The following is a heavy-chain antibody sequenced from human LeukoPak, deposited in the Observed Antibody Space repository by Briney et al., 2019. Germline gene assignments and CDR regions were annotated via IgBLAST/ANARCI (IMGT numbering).Heavy chain of an antibody. D-gene: IGHD2-15*01. Sequence: GESLKISCKASGYTFSSYWIGWVRQMPGKGLEWMGIIYPGDSDSRYSPSFQGQVTISVDKSISTAYLQWSSLKASDTAMYYCARGPRISLETYYFDYWGQGTLVTVSS. J-gene: IGHJ4*02. CDR1: GYTFSSYW. CDR2: IYPGDSDS. V-gene: IGHV5-51*01. CDR3: ARGPRISLETYYFDY.